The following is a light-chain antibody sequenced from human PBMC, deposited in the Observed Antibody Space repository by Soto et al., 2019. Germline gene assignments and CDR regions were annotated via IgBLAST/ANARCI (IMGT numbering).Light chain of an antibody. J-gene: IGKJ1*01. CDR1: QSLLNSNGYNY. Sequence: DIVMTQSPLSLPVTPGEPASISCRSSQSLLNSNGYNYLDWYLQKPGQSPQLLIYLGSNRASGVPGRLSGSGSGTDFTLKTRRVEAEDVGVYHCMQALKAPPPFGPGTKVDIX. CDR2: LGS. V-gene: IGKV2-28*01. CDR3: MQALKAPPP.